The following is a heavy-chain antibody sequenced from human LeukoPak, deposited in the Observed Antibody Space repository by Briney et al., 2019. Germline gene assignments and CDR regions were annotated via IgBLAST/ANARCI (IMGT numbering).Heavy chain of an antibody. V-gene: IGHV1-69*02. CDR3: ASSGYSGYDPSYYFDY. J-gene: IGHJ4*02. Sequence: ASVKVSCKASGGTFSSYTISWVRQAPGQGLEWMGRIIPILGIANYAQKFQGRVTITADKSTSTAYMELSSLRSEDTAVYYCASSGYSGYDPSYYFDYWGQGTLVTVSS. D-gene: IGHD5-12*01. CDR1: GGTFSSYT. CDR2: IIPILGIA.